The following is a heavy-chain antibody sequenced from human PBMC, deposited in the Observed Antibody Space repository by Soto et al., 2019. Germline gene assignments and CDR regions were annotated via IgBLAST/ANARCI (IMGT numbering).Heavy chain of an antibody. CDR3: ARDSRVVVPAAISAFDI. V-gene: IGHV4-31*03. J-gene: IGHJ3*02. D-gene: IGHD2-2*02. CDR2: IYYSGST. Sequence: SETLSLSCTVSGGSISSGGYYWSWIRQHPGKGLEWIGYIYYSGSTYYNPSLKSRVTISVDTSKNQFSLKLSSVTAADTAVYYCARDSRVVVPAAISAFDIWGQGTMVT. CDR1: GGSISSGGYY.